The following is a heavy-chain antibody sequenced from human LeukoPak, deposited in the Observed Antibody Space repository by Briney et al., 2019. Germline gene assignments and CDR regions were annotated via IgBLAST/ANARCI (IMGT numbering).Heavy chain of an antibody. CDR2: ISAYNGNT. V-gene: IGHV1-18*01. CDR3: ARSPYYYDSSCPGFDY. D-gene: IGHD3-22*01. CDR1: GYTFTSYG. J-gene: IGHJ4*02. Sequence: GASVKVSCKASGYTFTSYGISWVRQAPGQGLEWMGWISAYNGNTNYAQKLQGRVTMTTDTSTSTAYMELRSLRSDDTAVYYCARSPYYYDSSCPGFDYWGQGTLVTVSS.